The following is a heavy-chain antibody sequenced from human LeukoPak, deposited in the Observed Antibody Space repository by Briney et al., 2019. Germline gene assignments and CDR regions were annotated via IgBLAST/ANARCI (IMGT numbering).Heavy chain of an antibody. D-gene: IGHD2-8*02. CDR2: FYPEDGET. V-gene: IGHV1-24*01. J-gene: IGHJ4*02. Sequence: ASVTVSCKVSGYTLTELSMHWVRQAPGKGLEWMGGFYPEDGETIYAQKFQGRVTMTEDTSTDTAYMELSSLRSEDTAVYYCATGLYCSGGACETNFDYWGQGTLVTVSS. CDR3: ATGLYCSGGACETNFDY. CDR1: GYTLTELS.